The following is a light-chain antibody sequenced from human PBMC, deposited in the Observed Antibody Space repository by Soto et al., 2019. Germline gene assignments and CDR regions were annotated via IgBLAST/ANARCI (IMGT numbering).Light chain of an antibody. CDR3: QQYDNVFT. CDR2: GAS. J-gene: IGKJ5*01. CDR1: QGIITY. V-gene: IGKV1-33*01. Sequence: DIQMTQSPSSLSASVGDRVAITCRASQGIITYLNWYQQKPGKAPKLLIYGASNLETGVPSRFSGSGSGTDFTFTISSLQPEDIATYFCQQYDNVFTFGQGTRLEI.